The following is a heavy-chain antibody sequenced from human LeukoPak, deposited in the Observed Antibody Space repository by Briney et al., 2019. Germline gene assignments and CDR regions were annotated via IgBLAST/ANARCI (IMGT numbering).Heavy chain of an antibody. CDR2: LSGSGGRA. V-gene: IGHV3-23*01. J-gene: IGHJ4*02. CDR1: GFTFGSYA. Sequence: PGGSLRLSCAASGFTFGSYAMSWVRQAPGKGLERVSSLSGSGGRAHYADSVKGRFTISRDNSKNTLYLQMNSLRAEDTAVYYCAKSDSSGWYGYYFDYWGQGTLVTVSS. CDR3: AKSDSSGWYGYYFDY. D-gene: IGHD6-19*01.